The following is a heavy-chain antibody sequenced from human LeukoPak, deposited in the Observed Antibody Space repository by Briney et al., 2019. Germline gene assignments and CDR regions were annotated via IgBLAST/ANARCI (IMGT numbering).Heavy chain of an antibody. J-gene: IGHJ4*02. CDR2: INHSGST. CDR3: ARFSYDFWSGYGYYFDY. D-gene: IGHD3-3*01. CDR1: GGSFSGYY. Sequence: KPSETLSLTCAVYGGSFSGYYWSWIRQPPGKGLEWIGEINHSGSTNYNPSLKSRVTISVDTSKNQFSLKLSSVTAADTAVYYCARFSYDFWSGYGYYFDYWGQGTLVTVSS. V-gene: IGHV4-34*09.